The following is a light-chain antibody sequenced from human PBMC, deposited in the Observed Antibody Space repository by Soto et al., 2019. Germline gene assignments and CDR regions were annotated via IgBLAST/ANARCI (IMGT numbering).Light chain of an antibody. CDR1: QSISSW. J-gene: IGKJ2*01. V-gene: IGKV1-5*03. CDR2: KAS. CDR3: QQYNSYSSYT. Sequence: DIQMTQSPSTLSASVGDRVTITCRASQSISSWLAWYQQKPGKAPKLLIYKASSLESGVPSRFSGSGSGTEFTLTISSLQPDYFATYYCQQYNSYSSYTFGQGTKLEIK.